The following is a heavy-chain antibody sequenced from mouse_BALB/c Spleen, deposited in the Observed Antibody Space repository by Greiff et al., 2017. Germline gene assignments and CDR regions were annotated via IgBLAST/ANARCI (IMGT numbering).Heavy chain of an antibody. J-gene: IGHJ3*01. D-gene: IGHD1-1*01. V-gene: IGHV5-6*01. Sequence: VQLVDSGGDLVKPGGSLKLSCAASGFTFSSYGMSWVRQTPDKRLEWVATISSGGSYTYYPDSVKGRFTISRDNAKNTLYLQMSSLKSEDTAMYYCARPTVVATGTGTFAYGGQGTLVTVSA. CDR1: GFTFSSYG. CDR2: ISSGGSYT. CDR3: ARPTVVATGTGTFAY.